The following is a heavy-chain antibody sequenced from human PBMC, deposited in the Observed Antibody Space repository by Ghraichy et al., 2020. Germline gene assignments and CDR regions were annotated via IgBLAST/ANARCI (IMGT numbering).Heavy chain of an antibody. CDR2: IYYSGST. J-gene: IGHJ4*02. Sequence: SETLSLTCTVSVGSISSYYWSWIRQPPGKGLEWIGYIYYSGSTNYNPSLKSRVTISVDTSKNQFSLKLSSVTAADTAVYYCARFLGIVGSYFDYWGQGTLVTVSS. D-gene: IGHD1-26*01. CDR3: ARFLGIVGSYFDY. CDR1: VGSISSYY. V-gene: IGHV4-59*08.